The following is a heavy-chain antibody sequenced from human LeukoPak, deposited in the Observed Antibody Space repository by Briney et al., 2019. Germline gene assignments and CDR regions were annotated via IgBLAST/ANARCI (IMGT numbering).Heavy chain of an antibody. V-gene: IGHV7-4-1*02. CDR1: GYTFTIYA. Sequence: SVTVSCTASGYTFTIYAMNWVRQAPGQGLEWIGWINTNTGNPTYAQGFTGRFVFSLDTSVSTAYPQISSLKAEDTAVYYCARGPYGSGSSYWGQGTLVTVSS. CDR3: ARGPYGSGSSY. CDR2: INTNTGNP. D-gene: IGHD3-10*01. J-gene: IGHJ4*02.